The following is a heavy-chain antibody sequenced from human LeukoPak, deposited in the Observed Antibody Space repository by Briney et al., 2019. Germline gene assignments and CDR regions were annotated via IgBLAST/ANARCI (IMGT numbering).Heavy chain of an antibody. J-gene: IGHJ6*04. CDR3: AELGITMIGGV. CDR1: GFNFNNYN. Sequence: GGSLRLSCVASGFNFNNYNMNWVRQAPGKGLEWVSYITLSSSTIYYADSVKGRFTISRDNAKNSLYLQMNSLRAEDTAVYYCAELGITMIGGVWGKGTTVTISS. V-gene: IGHV3-48*04. CDR2: ITLSSSTI. D-gene: IGHD3-10*02.